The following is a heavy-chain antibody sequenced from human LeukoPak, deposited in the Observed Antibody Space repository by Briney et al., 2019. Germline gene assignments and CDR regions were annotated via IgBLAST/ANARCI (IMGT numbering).Heavy chain of an antibody. Sequence: GGSLRLSCAATGFTFSSYWMSWVRQPPGKGLEWVANIKQDGKNTYYVDSVKGRFTISRDNAKTSLSVQMNTLRVEDTAVYYCARDASLYCSGKTCYWAFDLWGQGTPVTVSS. CDR3: ARDASLYCSGKTCYWAFDL. J-gene: IGHJ5*02. CDR1: GFTFSSYW. D-gene: IGHD2-15*01. CDR2: IKQDGKNT. V-gene: IGHV3-7*01.